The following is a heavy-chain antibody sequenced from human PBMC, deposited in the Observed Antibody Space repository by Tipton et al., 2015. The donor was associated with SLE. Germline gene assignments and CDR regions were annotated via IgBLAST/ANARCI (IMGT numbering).Heavy chain of an antibody. J-gene: IGHJ4*02. D-gene: IGHD3-22*01. CDR3: ARTHYYDHTGYSLLDY. V-gene: IGHV4-59*01. CDR2: IYSSVGT. Sequence: LRLSCTVSGGSISTYYWTWIRQPPGKGLEWIGYIYSSVGTSYNPSLRSRVTMSVDTSKNQFSLKLSSVTAADTAVYYCARTHYYDHTGYSLLDYWGQGTLVTVSS. CDR1: GGSISTYY.